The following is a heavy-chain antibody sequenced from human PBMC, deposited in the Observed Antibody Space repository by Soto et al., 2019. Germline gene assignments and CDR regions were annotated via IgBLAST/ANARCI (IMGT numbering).Heavy chain of an antibody. CDR1: GGTFSSYT. D-gene: IGHD4-17*01. V-gene: IGHV1-69*02. Sequence: QVQLVQSGAEVKKPGSSVKVSCKASGGTFSSYTISWVRQAPGQGLEWMGRIIPILGIANYAQKFQGRVTITADKSTNTAYMELSSLRSEDTAVYYCARGCDGDYDDYYYGMDVWGQGTTVTVSS. J-gene: IGHJ6*02. CDR3: ARGCDGDYDDYYYGMDV. CDR2: IIPILGIA.